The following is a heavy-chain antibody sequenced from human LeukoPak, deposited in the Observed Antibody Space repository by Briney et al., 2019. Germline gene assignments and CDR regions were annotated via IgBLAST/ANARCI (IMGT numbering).Heavy chain of an antibody. CDR2: IYYSGST. V-gene: IGHV4-39*02. CDR1: GGSISGSSYY. Sequence: SETLSLTCTVSGGSISGSSYYWGWIRQPPGKGLEWIGSIYYSGSTYYNPSLKSRVTISVDTSKNQFSLKLSSVTAADTAVYYCAREDIVVVPDAFDIWGQGTMVTVSS. D-gene: IGHD2-2*01. CDR3: AREDIVVVPDAFDI. J-gene: IGHJ3*02.